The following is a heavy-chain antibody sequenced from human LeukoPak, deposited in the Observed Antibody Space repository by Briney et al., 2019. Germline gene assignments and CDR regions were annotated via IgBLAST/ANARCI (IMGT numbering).Heavy chain of an antibody. CDR1: GGSISSGDYY. Sequence: SETLSLTCTVSGGSISSGDYYWSWIRQPPGKGLEWIGYIYYSGSTYYNPSLKSRVTISVDTSKHQFSLKLSSVTAADTAVYYCARVEYCSSTSCYFDYWGQGTLVTVSS. CDR3: ARVEYCSSTSCYFDY. D-gene: IGHD2-2*01. V-gene: IGHV4-30-4*01. CDR2: IYYSGST. J-gene: IGHJ4*02.